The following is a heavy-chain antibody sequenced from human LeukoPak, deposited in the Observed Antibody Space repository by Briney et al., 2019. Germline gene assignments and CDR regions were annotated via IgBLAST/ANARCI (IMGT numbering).Heavy chain of an antibody. D-gene: IGHD2-21*02. J-gene: IGHJ4*02. CDR2: IHHSKSS. CDR1: GGSISSSSYY. CDR3: ARGGDWLFDY. V-gene: IGHV4-39*07. Sequence: SETLSLTCAVSGGSISSSSYYWGWVRQPPGKGLEWIGEIHHSKSSNYYPSLKSRVTISVDKSKNQFSLELNSVTAADTAVYYCARGGDWLFDYWGQGILVTVSS.